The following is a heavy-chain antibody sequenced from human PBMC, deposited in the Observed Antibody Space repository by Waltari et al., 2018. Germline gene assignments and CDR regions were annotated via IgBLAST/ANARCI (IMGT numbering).Heavy chain of an antibody. J-gene: IGHJ6*03. CDR2: ISATGHT. D-gene: IGHD1-1*01. CDR3: ARLKQSTAPPGLMYHYMDV. Sequence: QVQLQESGPGLVKPSGTLSLTCSVTGASTTNDYWTWLRQTPGKRLEFIAYISATGHTDYYPPLTSRATISRDTSRNQVSLMLSSMTAADTAVYYCARLKQSTAPPGLMYHYMDVWGKGTTVTVSS. V-gene: IGHV4-4*09. CDR1: GASTTNDY.